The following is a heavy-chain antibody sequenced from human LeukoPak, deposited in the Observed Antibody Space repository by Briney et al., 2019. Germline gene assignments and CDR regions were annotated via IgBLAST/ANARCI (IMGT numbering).Heavy chain of an antibody. Sequence: SETLSLTCTVSGASIGESSYYWGWIRQSPGKGLEWIGEIYHSGSTNYNPSLKSRVTISVDKSKNQFSLKLSSVTAADTAVYYCARRTVTTIDYWGQGTLVTVSS. V-gene: IGHV4-39*07. J-gene: IGHJ4*02. D-gene: IGHD4-17*01. CDR3: ARRTVTTIDY. CDR2: IYHSGST. CDR1: GASIGESSYY.